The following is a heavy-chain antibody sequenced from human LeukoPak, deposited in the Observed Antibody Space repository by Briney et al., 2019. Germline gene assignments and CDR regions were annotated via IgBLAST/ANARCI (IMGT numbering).Heavy chain of an antibody. CDR1: GYPFSSYW. CDR2: INEGGSST. CDR3: TRDTFGARDS. D-gene: IGHD3-10*01. Sequence: GGSLRLSCAGSGYPFSSYWMHWVRQVPGKGLVWVSRINEGGSSTSYAESVRGRFTISIDNAKNTLYLRMNSLRAEDTAVYYCTRDTFGARDSWGQGTLVTVSS. J-gene: IGHJ4*02. V-gene: IGHV3-74*01.